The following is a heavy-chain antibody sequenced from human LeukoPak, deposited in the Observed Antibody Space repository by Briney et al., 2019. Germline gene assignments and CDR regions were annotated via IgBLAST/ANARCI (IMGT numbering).Heavy chain of an antibody. CDR3: ASDGATILSWFDP. CDR1: GGTFSSYA. V-gene: IGHV1-69*04. CDR2: IIPILGIA. Sequence: ASVKVSCKASGGTFSSYAISWVRQAPGQGLEWMGRIIPILGIANYAQKFQGRVTITADKSTSTAYMELSSLRSEDTAVYYCASDGATILSWFDPWGQGTLVTVSS. D-gene: IGHD1-26*01. J-gene: IGHJ5*02.